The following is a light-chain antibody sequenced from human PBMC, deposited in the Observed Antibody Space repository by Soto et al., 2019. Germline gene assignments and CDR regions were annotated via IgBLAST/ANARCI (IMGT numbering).Light chain of an antibody. CDR3: QQRSNWPRA. V-gene: IGKV3-11*01. Sequence: VLPQSPDTLSLSPGDRATLSCRASQSVRSTFLAWYQQKPGQAPRLLIYDASNRATGIPARFSGSGSGTDFTLTISSLEPEDFAVYYCQQRSNWPRAFGQGTKLEIK. CDR2: DAS. J-gene: IGKJ2*01. CDR1: QSVRSTF.